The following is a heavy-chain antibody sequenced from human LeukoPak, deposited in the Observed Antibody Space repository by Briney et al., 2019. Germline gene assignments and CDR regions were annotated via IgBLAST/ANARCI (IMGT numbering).Heavy chain of an antibody. CDR2: IIPILGIA. CDR1: GGTFSSYT. D-gene: IGHD3-22*01. Sequence: SVKVSCKASGGTFSSYTISWVRQAPGQGLEWMGRIIPILGIANYAQKFQGRVTITADKSTSTAYMELSSLRSEDTAVYYCAREIRKTSYYYDSSGYEYWGQGTLVTVSS. J-gene: IGHJ4*02. CDR3: AREIRKTSYYYDSSGYEY. V-gene: IGHV1-69*04.